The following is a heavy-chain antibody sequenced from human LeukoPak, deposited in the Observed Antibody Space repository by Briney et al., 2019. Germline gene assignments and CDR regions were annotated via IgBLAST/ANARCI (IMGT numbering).Heavy chain of an antibody. J-gene: IGHJ4*02. D-gene: IGHD4-11*01. CDR1: GFTFISYS. CDR3: ARGGSTTVTTYVDY. CDR2: INWNGGST. Sequence: GGSLRLSCAASGFTFISYSMNWVRQAPGKGLEWVSGINWNGGSTGYADSVKGRFTISRDNAKNSLYLQMNSLRAEDTALYYCARGGSTTVTTYVDYWGQGTLVTVSS. V-gene: IGHV3-20*04.